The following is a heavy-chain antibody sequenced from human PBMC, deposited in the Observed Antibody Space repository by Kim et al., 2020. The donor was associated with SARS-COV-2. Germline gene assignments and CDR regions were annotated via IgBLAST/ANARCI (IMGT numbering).Heavy chain of an antibody. CDR1: GGTFSSYT. CDR3: AKTEDILTGYYDY. J-gene: IGHJ4*02. Sequence: ASVKVSCKASGGTFSSYTISWVRQAPGQGLEWMGRIIPILGIANYAQKFQGRVTITADKSTSTAYMELSSLRSEDTAVYYCAKTEDILTGYYDYWGQGTLVTVSS. V-gene: IGHV1-69*02. CDR2: IIPILGIA. D-gene: IGHD3-9*01.